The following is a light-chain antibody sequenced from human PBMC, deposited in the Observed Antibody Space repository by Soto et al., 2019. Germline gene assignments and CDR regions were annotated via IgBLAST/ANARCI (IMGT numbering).Light chain of an antibody. CDR3: QYYDSFRT. CDR2: GAS. J-gene: IGKJ1*01. Sequence: EIVLTQSPGTLSLSPGERATRPCRASQSVDSTYLTWYQQKPGQAPRLLIYGASGRATGVPDRFSGSGSGTDFTLTISRLEPEDFAVYFCQYYDSFRTFGQGTKVDIK. V-gene: IGKV3-20*01. CDR1: QSVDSTY.